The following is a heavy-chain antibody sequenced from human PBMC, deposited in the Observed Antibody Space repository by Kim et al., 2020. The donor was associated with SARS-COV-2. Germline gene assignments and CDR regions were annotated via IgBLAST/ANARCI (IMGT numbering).Heavy chain of an antibody. V-gene: IGHV4-31*02. Sequence: NPSLKSRVTISVDTSKNQFSLKLSSVTAAATAVYYCAREFSTVTDAFDIWGQGTMDTVSS. D-gene: IGHD4-17*01. J-gene: IGHJ3*02. CDR3: AREFSTVTDAFDI.